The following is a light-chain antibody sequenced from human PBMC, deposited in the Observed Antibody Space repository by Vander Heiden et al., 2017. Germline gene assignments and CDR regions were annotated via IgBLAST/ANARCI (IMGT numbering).Light chain of an antibody. CDR2: DAA. CDR1: QDISNY. Sequence: DIQLTQSPSSLSASVGDRVTITCQASQDISNYLKWYQQKPGKAPKLLIYDAANLETGVPSRFSGSGSGTDFTFTISSLQPEDIATYYCQQYNSFPLTFGGGTKVEIK. J-gene: IGKJ4*01. CDR3: QQYNSFPLT. V-gene: IGKV1-33*01.